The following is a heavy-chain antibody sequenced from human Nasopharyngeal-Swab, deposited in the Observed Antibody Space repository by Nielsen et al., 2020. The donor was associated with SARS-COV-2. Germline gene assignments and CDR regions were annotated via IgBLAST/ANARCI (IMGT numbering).Heavy chain of an antibody. D-gene: IGHD2-2*01. V-gene: IGHV1-18*01. CDR3: ARDLGDIVVVPAAMRYYYYYGMDV. CDR2: ISAYNGNT. J-gene: IGHJ6*02. CDR1: GYTFTSYS. Sequence: ASVKVSCKASGYTFTSYSISWVRQAPGQGLEWMGWISAYNGNTNYAQKLQGRVTMTTDTSTSTAYMELRSLRSDDTAVYYCARDLGDIVVVPAAMRYYYYYGMDVWGQGTTVTVSS.